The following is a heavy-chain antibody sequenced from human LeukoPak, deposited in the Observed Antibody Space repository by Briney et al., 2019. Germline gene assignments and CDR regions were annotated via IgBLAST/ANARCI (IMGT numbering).Heavy chain of an antibody. CDR2: ISWNSGSI. CDR1: GFTFDDYA. V-gene: IGHV3-9*01. CDR3: AKAMSGSYYYFDY. D-gene: IGHD1-26*01. Sequence: GRSLRLSCAASGFTFDDYAMHWVRQAPGKGLEWVSGISWNSGSIGYADSVKGRFTISRDNAKNSLYLQMNSLRAKDTALYYCAKAMSGSYYYFDYWGQGILVTLSS. J-gene: IGHJ4*02.